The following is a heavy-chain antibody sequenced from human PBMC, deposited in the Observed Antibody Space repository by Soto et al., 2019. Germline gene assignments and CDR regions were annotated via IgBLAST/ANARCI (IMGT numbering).Heavy chain of an antibody. Sequence: EVQLLESGGGLVQPGGSLRLSCAASGFTFSSYAMSWVRQAPGKGLEWVSAISGSGGSTYYADSVKGRFTISRDNSMNTLYLQMNSLRAEDTAVYYCAKGGTYYYGSGPYYYFDYWGQGTLVTVSS. J-gene: IGHJ4*02. CDR3: AKGGTYYYGSGPYYYFDY. CDR2: ISGSGGST. CDR1: GFTFSSYA. D-gene: IGHD3-10*01. V-gene: IGHV3-23*01.